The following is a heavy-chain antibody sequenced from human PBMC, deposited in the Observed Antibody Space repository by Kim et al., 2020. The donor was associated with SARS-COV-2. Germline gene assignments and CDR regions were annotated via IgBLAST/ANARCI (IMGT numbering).Heavy chain of an antibody. J-gene: IGHJ4*02. CDR3: ARATVAAIQLWFLDS. Sequence: ADSVKGRFTISRDNAENSVYLQLSSLRAEDAAVYYCARATVAAIQLWFLDSWGQGTQVTVSS. D-gene: IGHD5-18*01. V-gene: IGHV3-21*01.